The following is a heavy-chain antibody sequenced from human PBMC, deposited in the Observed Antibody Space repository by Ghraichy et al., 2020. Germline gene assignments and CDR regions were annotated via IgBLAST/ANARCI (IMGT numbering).Heavy chain of an antibody. V-gene: IGHV4-34*01. CDR3: ARLVPMYSSSNAYYYGMDV. Sequence: GSLSLTCAVYGGSFSGYYWSWIRQPPGKGLEWIGEINHSGSTNYNPSLKSRVTISVDTSKNQFSLKLSSVTAADTAVYYCARLVPMYSSSNAYYYGMDVWGQGTTVTVSS. CDR2: INHSGST. CDR1: GGSFSGYY. J-gene: IGHJ6*02. D-gene: IGHD6-6*01.